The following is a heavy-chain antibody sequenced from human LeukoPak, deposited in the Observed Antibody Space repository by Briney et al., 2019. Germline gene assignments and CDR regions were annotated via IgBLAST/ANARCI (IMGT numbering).Heavy chain of an antibody. CDR2: IYYSGST. J-gene: IGHJ3*02. CDR1: GGSISSYY. CDR3: ARDGYYYDSSLDAFDI. Sequence: SETLSLTCTVSGGSISSYYWSWIRQPPGKGLEWIGYIYYSGSTNYNPSLKSRVTISVDTSKNQFSLKLSSVTAADTAVYYCARDGYYYDSSLDAFDIWGQGTMVTVSS. D-gene: IGHD3-22*01. V-gene: IGHV4-59*01.